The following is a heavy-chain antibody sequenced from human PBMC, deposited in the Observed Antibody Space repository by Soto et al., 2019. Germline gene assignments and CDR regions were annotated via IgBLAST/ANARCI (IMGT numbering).Heavy chain of an antibody. CDR2: IYYSGST. J-gene: IGHJ4*02. V-gene: IGHV4-39*07. D-gene: IGHD4-17*01. CDR3: ARDQETYGDYGIFDY. Sequence: PSETLSLTCTVSGGSISSSSYYWGWIRQPPGKGLEWIGSIYYSGSTYYNPSLKSRVTISVDTSKNQFSLKLSSVTAADTAVYYCARDQETYGDYGIFDYWGQGTLVTVSS. CDR1: GGSISSSSYY.